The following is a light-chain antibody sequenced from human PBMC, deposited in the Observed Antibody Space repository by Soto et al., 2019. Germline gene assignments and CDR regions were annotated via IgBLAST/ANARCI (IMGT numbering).Light chain of an antibody. V-gene: IGKV1-12*01. CDR2: AAS. J-gene: IGKJ5*01. CDR1: QGISSW. CDR3: QQSFNTPVT. Sequence: VTITCRASQGISSWLAWYQQKPGKAPKLLIYAASSLQSGVPSRFSASGSGTDFTLTINSLQPEDFATYYCQQSFNTPVTFGQGTRLEIK.